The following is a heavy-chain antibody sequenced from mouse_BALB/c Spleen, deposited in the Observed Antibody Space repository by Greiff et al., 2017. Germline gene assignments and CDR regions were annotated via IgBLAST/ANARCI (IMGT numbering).Heavy chain of an antibody. CDR3: ARVDGNYEGWFAY. CDR1: GFSLTSYC. CDR2: IWAGGST. Sequence: QVQLKESGPGLVAPSQSLSITCTVSGFSLTSYCVHWVRQPPGKGLEWLGVIWAGGSTNYNSALMSRLSISKDNSKSQVFLKMNSLQTDDTAMYYCARVDGNYEGWFAYWGQGTLVTVSA. D-gene: IGHD2-1*01. J-gene: IGHJ3*01. V-gene: IGHV2-9*02.